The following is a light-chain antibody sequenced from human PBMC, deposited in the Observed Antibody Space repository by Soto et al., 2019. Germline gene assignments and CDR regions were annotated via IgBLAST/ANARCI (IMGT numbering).Light chain of an antibody. Sequence: EIVMTQSPATLSVSPGDRATLSCRASQSIRTNVAWYQQKPGQSPRLLIYGASTRATGIPARFSGSGSVTEFTLTISSLQSEDVGLYYCQQYNNWPPLTFGGGTKVESK. CDR3: QQYNNWPPLT. J-gene: IGKJ4*01. CDR2: GAS. CDR1: QSIRTN. V-gene: IGKV3-15*01.